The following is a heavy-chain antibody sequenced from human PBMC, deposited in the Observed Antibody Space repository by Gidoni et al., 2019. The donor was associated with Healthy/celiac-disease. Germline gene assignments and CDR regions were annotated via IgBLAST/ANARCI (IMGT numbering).Heavy chain of an antibody. CDR3: TRDTPGDY. CDR1: GFTLGDYA. V-gene: IGHV3-49*03. J-gene: IGHJ4*02. D-gene: IGHD2-2*01. Sequence: EVQLVESGGGLVQPGRSLRLSCKASGFTLGDYAMRWFRQAPGKGLEWVGFIRSKAYGGTTEYAASVKGRFTISRDDSKSIAYLQMNSLKTEDTAVYYCTRDTPGDYWGQGTLVTVSS. CDR2: IRSKAYGGTT.